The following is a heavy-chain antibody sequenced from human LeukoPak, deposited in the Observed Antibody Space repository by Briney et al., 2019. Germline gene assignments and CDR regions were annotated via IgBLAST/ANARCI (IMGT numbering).Heavy chain of an antibody. CDR2: ISSSGSDI. D-gene: IGHD5-18*01. CDR1: GFTFSTYE. CDR3: AKDKYSPFDY. Sequence: PGGSLRLSCAASGFTFSTYEMNWVRQVPGKGLEWVSYISSSGSDIDYADSVKGRFTISRDNSKNTLYLQMNSLRAEDTAMYYCAKDKYSPFDYWGQGTLVTVSS. V-gene: IGHV3-48*03. J-gene: IGHJ4*02.